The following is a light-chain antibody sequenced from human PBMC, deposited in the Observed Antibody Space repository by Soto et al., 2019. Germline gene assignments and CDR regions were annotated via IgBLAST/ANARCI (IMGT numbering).Light chain of an antibody. CDR3: MQSLQTPRT. CDR1: QSLLHTNGYNY. V-gene: IGKV2-28*01. Sequence: DIVMTQSPLSLPVTPGEPASISCRSSQSLLHTNGYNYLDWYLQKPGQSPQLLIYLGSNRASGVPDRFRGSGSGTDFTLKIIRVEAEDVGVYYCMQSLQTPRTFGQGTKVEMK. J-gene: IGKJ1*01. CDR2: LGS.